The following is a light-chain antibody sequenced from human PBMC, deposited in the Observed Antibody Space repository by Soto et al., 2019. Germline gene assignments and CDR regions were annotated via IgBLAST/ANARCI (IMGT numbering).Light chain of an antibody. CDR2: KTS. V-gene: IGKV2-24*01. CDR3: MQATQFPIT. CDR1: QSLGPSDGNTY. Sequence: ILLTQTPLSSPVTVGRPASISGTSIQSLGPSDGNTYLSWLQQRPGQPPRLLIYKTSDRFSGVPDRFSGSGAGTDFTLKISRVEAEDVGVYYCMQATQFPITFGQGTRLELK. J-gene: IGKJ5*01.